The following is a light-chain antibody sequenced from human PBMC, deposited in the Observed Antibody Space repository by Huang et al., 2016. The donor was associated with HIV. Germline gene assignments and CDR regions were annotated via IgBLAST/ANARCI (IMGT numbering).Light chain of an antibody. CDR1: RSISNY. CDR3: QHRSNWPLT. J-gene: IGKJ4*01. V-gene: IGKV3-11*01. CDR2: NTS. Sequence: EIVLTQSPATLSLSPGERATLSCRASRSISNYLAWYQQRPGQAPRLLIYNTSNRATDIPARFSGRGSGTDFTLTISSLELEEFAVYYCQHRSNWPLTFGGGTKVEIK.